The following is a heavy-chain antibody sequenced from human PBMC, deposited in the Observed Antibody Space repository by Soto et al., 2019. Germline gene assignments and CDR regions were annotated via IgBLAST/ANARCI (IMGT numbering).Heavy chain of an antibody. CDR3: ATYYGGREGSSGWPFDY. V-gene: IGHV1-46*01. Sequence: ASVKVSCKTSGFTFTSYCMHWVRQAPGQGLEWMGIINPSGGGTSYAQKFQGRVTMTRDTSTSTAYMEMSSLRYEDTAMYYCATYYGGREGSSGWPFDYWGKGPLVT. D-gene: IGHD6-19*01. CDR1: GFTFTSYC. J-gene: IGHJ4*02. CDR2: INPSGGGT.